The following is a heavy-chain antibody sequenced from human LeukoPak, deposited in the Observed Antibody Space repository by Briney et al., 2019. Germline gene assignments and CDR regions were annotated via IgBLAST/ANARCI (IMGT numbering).Heavy chain of an antibody. CDR2: IYYSGST. D-gene: IGHD3-16*01. CDR3: ARSLRGRAYYFDY. Sequence: PSQTLSLTCTVSGGSLSSGDYYWSWIRQPPGKGLEWIGYIYYSGSTNYNPSLKSRVTISVDTSKNQFSLKLSSVTAADTAVYYCARSLRGRAYYFDYWGQGTLVTVSS. V-gene: IGHV4-61*08. CDR1: GGSLSSGDYY. J-gene: IGHJ4*02.